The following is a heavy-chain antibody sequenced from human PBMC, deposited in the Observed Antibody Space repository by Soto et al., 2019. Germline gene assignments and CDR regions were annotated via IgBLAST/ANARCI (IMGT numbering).Heavy chain of an antibody. CDR3: ARGGAMGVDY. CDR2: ISDSGHTI. Sequence: EVQLVESGGRLVQPGGSLRLSCAASGFTFNSYEMTWVRQAPGKGLEWISYISDSGHTIHYADSVKGRFTISRDSADNSLYLQMDSLRAEDTAVYYCARGGAMGVDYWGQGTLVTVSS. D-gene: IGHD1-26*01. CDR1: GFTFNSYE. V-gene: IGHV3-48*03. J-gene: IGHJ4*02.